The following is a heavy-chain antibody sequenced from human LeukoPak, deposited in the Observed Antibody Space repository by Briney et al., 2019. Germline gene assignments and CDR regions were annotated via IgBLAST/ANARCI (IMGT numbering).Heavy chain of an antibody. CDR2: ISSSSSTI. D-gene: IGHD3-10*01. V-gene: IGHV3-48*01. CDR1: GFTFSSYS. J-gene: IGHJ6*04. CDR3: ARDRDVASPQGMDV. Sequence: RAGGSLRLSCAASGFTFSSYSMNWVRQAPGKGLEWVSYISSSSSTIYYADSVKGRFTISRDNAKNSLYLQMNSLRAEDTAVYYCARDRDVASPQGMDVWGKGTTVTVSS.